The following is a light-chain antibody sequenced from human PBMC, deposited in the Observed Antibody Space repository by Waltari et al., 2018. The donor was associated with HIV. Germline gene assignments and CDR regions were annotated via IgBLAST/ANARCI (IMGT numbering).Light chain of an antibody. Sequence: QSVLTQPPSVSGAPGQRVSIPCAGGSSNIGSGSALHWYQQFPGRAPKVLIYANTNRPSGVPVRFSGSKSGYSASLVITGLQAEDDADYYCQSYDSSLSGWVFGGGTKLTVL. CDR1: SSNIGSGSA. CDR2: ANT. CDR3: QSYDSSLSGWV. J-gene: IGLJ3*02. V-gene: IGLV1-40*01.